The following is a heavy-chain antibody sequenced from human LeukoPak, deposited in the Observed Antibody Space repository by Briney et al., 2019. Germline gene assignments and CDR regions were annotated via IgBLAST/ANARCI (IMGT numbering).Heavy chain of an antibody. CDR1: GGSFSGYY. J-gene: IGHJ4*02. CDR3: ARGRRRSRVAGTRFDY. V-gene: IGHV4-34*01. CDR2: INHSGST. Sequence: SETLSLTCAVYGGSFSGYYWSWIRQPPGKGLEWIGEINHSGSTNYNPSLKSRVTISVDTSKNQFSLKLSSVTAADTAVYYYARGRRRSRVAGTRFDYWGQGTLVTVSS. D-gene: IGHD6-19*01.